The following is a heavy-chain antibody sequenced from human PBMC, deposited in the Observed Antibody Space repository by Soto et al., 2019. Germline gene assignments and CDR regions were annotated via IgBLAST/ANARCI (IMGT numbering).Heavy chain of an antibody. Sequence: QVQLQESGPGLVKPSETLSLTCTVSGGSISSYYWSWIRQPAGKGMEWIGRIHTTDGTNYNPSLKSRVTMSIDTSHNQFSLKLISLTAADTAVYYCARALSSAAGLYFDFWGQGTLVTVSS. CDR3: ARALSSAAGLYFDF. CDR1: GGSISSYY. CDR2: IHTTDGT. D-gene: IGHD6-13*01. J-gene: IGHJ4*02. V-gene: IGHV4-4*07.